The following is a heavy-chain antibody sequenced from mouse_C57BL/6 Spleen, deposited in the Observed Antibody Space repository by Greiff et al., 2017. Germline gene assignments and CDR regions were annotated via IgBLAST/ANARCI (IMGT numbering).Heavy chain of an antibody. CDR2: INPSTGGT. CDR3: ARRYYGSSFYAMDY. V-gene: IGHV1-42*01. D-gene: IGHD1-1*01. J-gene: IGHJ4*01. CDR1: GYSFTGYY. Sequence: EVKLQQSGPELVKPGASVKISCKASGYSFTGYYMNWVKQSPEKSLEWIGEINPSTGGTTYNQKFKAKATLTVDKSSSTAYMQLKSLTSEDSAVXYCARRYYGSSFYAMDYWGQGTSVTVSS.